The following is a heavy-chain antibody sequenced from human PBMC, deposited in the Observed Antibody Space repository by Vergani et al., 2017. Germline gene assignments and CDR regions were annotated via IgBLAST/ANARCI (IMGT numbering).Heavy chain of an antibody. J-gene: IGHJ6*02. D-gene: IGHD6-13*01. CDR2: ISGSGDST. V-gene: IGHV3-23*01. CDR1: GFTFSTYA. Sequence: EVQLLESGGGLVQPGGSLRLSCAASGFTFSTYAMSWVRQAPGKGLEWVSAISGSGDSTYYADSVKGRFTISRDNSKNTLYLQMNSLRADDTAVYYCAKDISSWYRTPPDVWGQGTTVTVSS. CDR3: AKDISSWYRTPPDV.